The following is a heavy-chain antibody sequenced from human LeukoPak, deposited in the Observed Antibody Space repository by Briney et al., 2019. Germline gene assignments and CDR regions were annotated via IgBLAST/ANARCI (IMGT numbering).Heavy chain of an antibody. Sequence: HGESLKISCKGSGYSFTSYWIGWVRQMPGKGLEWMGIIYPGDSDTRYSPSFQGQVTISADKSISTAYLQWSSLKASDTAMYYCARQVKRIYFDWEYAYYFDYWGQGTLVTVSS. J-gene: IGHJ4*02. CDR1: GYSFTSYW. CDR2: IYPGDSDT. D-gene: IGHD3-9*01. CDR3: ARQVKRIYFDWEYAYYFDY. V-gene: IGHV5-51*01.